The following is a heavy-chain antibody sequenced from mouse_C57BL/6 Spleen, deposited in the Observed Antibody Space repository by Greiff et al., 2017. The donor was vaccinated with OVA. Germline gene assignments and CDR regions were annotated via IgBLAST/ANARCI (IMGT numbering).Heavy chain of an antibody. CDR3: ARDHPFDY. Sequence: VKLQQPGAELVKPGASVKLSCKASGYTFTSYWMQWVKQRPGQGLEWIGEIDPSDSYTNYNQKFKGKATLTVDTSSSTAYMQLSSLTSEDSAVYYCARDHPFDYWGQGTTLTVSS. V-gene: IGHV1-50*01. CDR2: IDPSDSYT. J-gene: IGHJ2*01. CDR1: GYTFTSYW.